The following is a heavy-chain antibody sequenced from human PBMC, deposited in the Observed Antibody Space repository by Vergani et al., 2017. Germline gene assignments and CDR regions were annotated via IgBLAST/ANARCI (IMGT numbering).Heavy chain of an antibody. Sequence: EVQLVESGGGLVKPGGSLRLSCAASGFTFSSYSMNWVRQAPGKGLEWVSSISSSSSYIYYADSVKGRFTISRDNAKNSLYLQMNSLRAEDTAVYYCAKPRKYSGSYQHYYYGMDVWGQGTTVTVSS. J-gene: IGHJ6*02. CDR2: ISSSSSYI. V-gene: IGHV3-21*01. CDR1: GFTFSSYS. CDR3: AKPRKYSGSYQHYYYGMDV. D-gene: IGHD1-26*01.